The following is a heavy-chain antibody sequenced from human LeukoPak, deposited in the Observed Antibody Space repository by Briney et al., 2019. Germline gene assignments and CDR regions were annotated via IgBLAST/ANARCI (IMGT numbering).Heavy chain of an antibody. CDR3: AKARAVVVVAATNY. J-gene: IGHJ4*02. Sequence: PGGSLRLSCAASGFTFSNYAMSWVRQAPGKGLEWVSAISGGGNSTYYADSVKGRFTISRDNCKNTLFLQMNSLRAEDTAVYYCAKARAVVVVAATNYWGQGTLVTVSS. V-gene: IGHV3-23*01. D-gene: IGHD2-15*01. CDR1: GFTFSNYA. CDR2: ISGGGNST.